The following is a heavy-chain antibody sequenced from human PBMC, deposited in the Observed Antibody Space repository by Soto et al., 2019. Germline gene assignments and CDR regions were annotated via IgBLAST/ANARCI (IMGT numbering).Heavy chain of an antibody. J-gene: IGHJ5*02. Sequence: SETLSLTCTVSGGSISSGDYYWSWIRQSPGKGLEWIGYIYYSGSTYYNPSLKSRVTISVDTSKNQFSLKLSSVTAADTAVYYCARLYYDILTGYAAWFDPWGQGTLVTVSS. CDR3: ARLYYDILTGYAAWFDP. CDR2: IYYSGST. CDR1: GGSISSGDYY. V-gene: IGHV4-30-4*01. D-gene: IGHD3-9*01.